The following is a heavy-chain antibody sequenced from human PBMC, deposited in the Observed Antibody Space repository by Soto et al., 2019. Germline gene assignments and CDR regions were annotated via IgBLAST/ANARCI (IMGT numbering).Heavy chain of an antibody. D-gene: IGHD3-3*01. V-gene: IGHV3-73*01. Sequence: EVQLVESGGGLVQPGGSLKLSCAASGFTFSGSAMHWVRQASGKGLEWVGSIKSKPNKYAKAYGASVKGRITISRDDSKITAYLQMNSLNTEDTAVYYCSRQASDFWSGKPQYYMDVWGKGTTVTVSS. CDR2: IKSKPNKYAK. CDR3: SRQASDFWSGKPQYYMDV. CDR1: GFTFSGSA. J-gene: IGHJ6*03.